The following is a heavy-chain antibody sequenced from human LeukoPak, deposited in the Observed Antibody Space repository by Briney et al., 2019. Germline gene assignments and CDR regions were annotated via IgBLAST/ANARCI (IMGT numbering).Heavy chain of an antibody. CDR1: GGSISSYY. J-gene: IGHJ2*01. Sequence: SETLSLTCTVSGGSISSYYWSWIRQPAGKGLEWIGRIYTSGSTNYNPSLKSRVTMSVDTSKNQFSLKLTSVTAADTAVYYCARGDILTGYYGNWYFDVWGRGTLVTVSS. D-gene: IGHD3-9*01. CDR2: IYTSGST. V-gene: IGHV4-4*07. CDR3: ARGDILTGYYGNWYFDV.